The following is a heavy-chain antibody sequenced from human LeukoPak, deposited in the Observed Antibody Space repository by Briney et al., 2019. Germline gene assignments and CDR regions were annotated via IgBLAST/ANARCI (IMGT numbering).Heavy chain of an antibody. J-gene: IGHJ4*02. CDR1: GFTFSSYW. CDR2: INSDGSST. Sequence: PGGSLRLSCAASGFTFSSYWMHWVRQAPGKGLVWVSRINSDGSSTSYADSVKGRFTISRDNAKNTLYLQMNSLRAEDTAVYYCAKGPELYYYDSSGYYLPPDYWGQGTLVTVSS. D-gene: IGHD3-22*01. CDR3: AKGPELYYYDSSGYYLPPDY. V-gene: IGHV3-74*01.